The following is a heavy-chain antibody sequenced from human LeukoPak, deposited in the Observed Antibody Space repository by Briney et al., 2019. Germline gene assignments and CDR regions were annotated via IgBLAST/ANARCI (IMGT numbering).Heavy chain of an antibody. D-gene: IGHD4-17*01. J-gene: IGHJ4*02. V-gene: IGHV4-34*01. CDR3: ARNGLRGY. Sequence: PSETLSLTCAVYGGSFSGYYWSWIRQPPGKGLEWIGEINHSGSTNYNPSLKSRVTISVDTSKNQFSLKLSSVTAADTAVYYCARNGLRGYWGQGTLVTVSS. CDR2: INHSGST. CDR1: GGSFSGYY.